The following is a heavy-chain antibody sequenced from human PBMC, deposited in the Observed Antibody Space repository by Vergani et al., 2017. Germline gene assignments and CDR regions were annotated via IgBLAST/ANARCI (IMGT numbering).Heavy chain of an antibody. D-gene: IGHD3-22*01. J-gene: IGHJ4*02. CDR1: GFTFDDYT. Sequence: EVQLVESGGVVVQPGGSLRLSCAASGFTFDDYTMHWVRQAPGKGLEWVSLISWDGGSTYYADSVKGRFTISRDNSKNTLYMQMNSLRAEDTAVYYCATPSHYYDSSGFFYWGQGTLVTVSS. CDR2: ISWDGGST. V-gene: IGHV3-43*01. CDR3: ATPSHYYDSSGFFY.